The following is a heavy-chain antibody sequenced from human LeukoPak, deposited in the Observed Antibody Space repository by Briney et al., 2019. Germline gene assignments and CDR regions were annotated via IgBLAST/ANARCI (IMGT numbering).Heavy chain of an antibody. CDR3: AIADGKYFPDGY. V-gene: IGHV5-51*01. Sequence: GESLKISCKGSGYDFTTRWIGWVRQMPGKGLEWMGIIYPGDSDAQYSPSFQGQVTISADKSTSTAYLQWRSLKASDTAMYYCAIADGKYFPDGYWGQGTLVTVSS. D-gene: IGHD2/OR15-2a*01. CDR2: IYPGDSDA. J-gene: IGHJ4*02. CDR1: GYDFTTRW.